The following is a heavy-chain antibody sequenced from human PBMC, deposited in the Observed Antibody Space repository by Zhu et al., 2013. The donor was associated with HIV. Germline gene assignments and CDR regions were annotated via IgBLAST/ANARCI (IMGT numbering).Heavy chain of an antibody. CDR2: INPHSGDT. Sequence: QVQLVQSGAEVKTPGASVKVSCKASGYTFTGYFMHWVRQAPGHGLEWMGWINPHSGDTEYAQKFQGRVAMTRDTSTNTLYIELNRLIFDDAAVYYCVRIPGDRDYFDYWGQGTLVTLSS. V-gene: IGHV1-2*02. J-gene: IGHJ4*01. CDR1: GYTFTGYF. CDR3: VRIPGDRDYFDY. D-gene: IGHD7-27*01.